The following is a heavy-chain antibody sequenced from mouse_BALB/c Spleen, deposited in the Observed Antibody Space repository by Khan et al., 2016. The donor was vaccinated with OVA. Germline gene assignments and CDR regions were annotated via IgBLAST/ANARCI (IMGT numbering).Heavy chain of an antibody. Sequence: VQLKQSGTVLARPGASVKMSCKASGYTFTNYWMHWVKQRPGQGLEWIGTIFPGNSDTNYNQKFTGKAKLTAVTSTSTAYMELSSLTNEDSAVYYCARNGFCNYEICDYWGQGTTLTVSS. CDR1: GYTFTNYW. CDR3: ARNGFCNYEICDY. CDR2: IFPGNSDT. D-gene: IGHD2-1*01. J-gene: IGHJ2*01. V-gene: IGHV1-5*01.